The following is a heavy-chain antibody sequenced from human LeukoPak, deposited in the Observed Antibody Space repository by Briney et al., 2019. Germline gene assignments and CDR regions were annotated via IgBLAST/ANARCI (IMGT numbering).Heavy chain of an antibody. Sequence: GGSLRLSCAASGLSFSSYAMSWVRQAPGKGLEWVSAISGSGGSTYYADSVKGRFTISRDNSKNTLYLQMNSLRAEDTAVYYCAKAAAGISYYYYGMDVWGQGTTVTVSS. V-gene: IGHV3-23*01. CDR1: GLSFSSYA. J-gene: IGHJ6*02. CDR2: ISGSGGST. D-gene: IGHD6-13*01. CDR3: AKAAAGISYYYYGMDV.